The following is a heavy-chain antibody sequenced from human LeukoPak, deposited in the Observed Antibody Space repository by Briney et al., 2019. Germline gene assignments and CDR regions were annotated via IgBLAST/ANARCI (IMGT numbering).Heavy chain of an antibody. CDR2: IYYSGST. D-gene: IGHD3-22*01. CDR3: AKGGPVVVILHWYFDL. J-gene: IGHJ2*01. V-gene: IGHV4-39*01. CDR1: GGSISSSSYY. Sequence: SETLSLTCTVSGGSISSSSYYWGWIRQPPGKGLEWIGSIYYSGSTYYNPSLKSRVTISVDTSKNQFSLKLSSVTAADTAVYYCAKGGPVVVILHWYFDLWGRGTLVTVYS.